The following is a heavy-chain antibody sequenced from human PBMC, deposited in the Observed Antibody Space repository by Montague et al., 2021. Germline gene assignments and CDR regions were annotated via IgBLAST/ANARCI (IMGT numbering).Heavy chain of an antibody. CDR1: GDSDGGKKAR. CDR3: ARDPRYSLSWSFDY. J-gene: IGHJ4*02. CDR2: TYYRSKWNN. V-gene: IGHV6-1*01. D-gene: IGHD6-13*01. Sequence: CAISGDSDGGKKARWRWEGQTPARQLPRQGVTYYRSKWNNDYAVSVKSRMTISPDTSKNQFSLQLSSVTPEDRAVYYCARDPRYSLSWSFDYWGQGTLVTVSS.